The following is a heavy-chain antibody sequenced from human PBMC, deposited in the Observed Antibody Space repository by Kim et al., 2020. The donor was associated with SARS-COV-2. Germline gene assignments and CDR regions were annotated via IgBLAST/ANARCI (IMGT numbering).Heavy chain of an antibody. D-gene: IGHD2-15*01. CDR1: GYTFTSYY. J-gene: IGHJ4*02. V-gene: IGHV1-46*01. Sequence: ASVKVSCKASGYTFTSYYMHWVRQAPGQGLEWMGIINPSGGSTSYAQKFQGRVTMTRDTSTSTVYMELSSLRSEDTAVYYCAREHIVVVVAANPHFDYWGQGTLVTVSS. CDR3: AREHIVVVVAANPHFDY. CDR2: INPSGGST.